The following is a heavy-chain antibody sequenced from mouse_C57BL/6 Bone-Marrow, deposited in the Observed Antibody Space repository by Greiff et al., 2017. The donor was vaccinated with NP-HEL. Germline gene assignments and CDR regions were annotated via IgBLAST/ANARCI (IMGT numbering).Heavy chain of an antibody. CDR1: GYTFTSYW. V-gene: IGHV1-64*01. Sequence: QVQLKESGAELVKPGASVKLSCKASGYTFTSYWMHWVKQRPGQGLEWIGMIHPNSGSTNYNEKFKSKATLTVDKSSSTAYMQLSSLTSEDSAVYYCAVLYYFDYWCQGTTLTVSS. J-gene: IGHJ2*01. CDR2: IHPNSGST. CDR3: AVLYYFDY.